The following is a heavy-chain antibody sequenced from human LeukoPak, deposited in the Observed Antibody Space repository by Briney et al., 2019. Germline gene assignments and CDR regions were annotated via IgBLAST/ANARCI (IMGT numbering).Heavy chain of an antibody. CDR3: ARDQSAVAGRLDCFDY. J-gene: IGHJ4*02. CDR2: ISSSSSYI. CDR1: GFTFSSYS. D-gene: IGHD6-19*01. V-gene: IGHV3-21*01. Sequence: GGSLRLSCAASGFTFSSYSMNWVRQAPGKGLEWVSSISSSSSYIYYADSVKGRFTISRDNAKNTLYLQMNSLRAEDTAVYYCARDQSAVAGRLDCFDYWGQGTLVTVSS.